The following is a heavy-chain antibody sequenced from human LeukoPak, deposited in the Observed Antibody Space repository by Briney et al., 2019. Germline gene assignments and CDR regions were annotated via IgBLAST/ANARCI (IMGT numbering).Heavy chain of an antibody. V-gene: IGHV4-34*01. CDR3: ASRRGHFDY. CDR1: GGSFSGYY. Sequence: PSETLSLTCAVYGGSFSGYYWSWIRQPPGKGLEWIGEINHSGSTNYNPSLKSRVTISVDTSKNPFSLKLSSVTAADTAVYYCASRRGHFDYWGQGTLVTVSS. CDR2: INHSGST. J-gene: IGHJ4*02. D-gene: IGHD3-10*01.